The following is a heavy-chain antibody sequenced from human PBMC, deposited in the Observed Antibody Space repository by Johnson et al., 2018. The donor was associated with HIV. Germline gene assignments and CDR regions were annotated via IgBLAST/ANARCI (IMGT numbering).Heavy chain of an antibody. D-gene: IGHD3-9*01. Sequence: VHLVESGGGLVQPGGSLRLSCAASGFTFSSYAMSWVRQAPGKGLEWVSAISGSGGSTYYADSVKGRFTISRDNSKNTLYLQMNSLRAEDTALYYCATVYYDILTGYYYDAFDIWGQGTMVTVSS. CDR1: GFTFSSYA. CDR2: ISGSGGST. J-gene: IGHJ3*02. CDR3: ATVYYDILTGYYYDAFDI. V-gene: IGHV3-23*04.